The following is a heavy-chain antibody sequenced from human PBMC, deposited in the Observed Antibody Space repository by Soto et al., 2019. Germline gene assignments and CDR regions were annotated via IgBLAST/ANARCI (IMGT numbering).Heavy chain of an antibody. V-gene: IGHV3-21*01. CDR3: ASTRRAGYNYDYYYYGMDV. D-gene: IGHD5-12*01. CDR1: EFTFSNYN. Sequence: GVSQSLSSAAAEFTFSNYNINWGRQVPGKGLEWVSSISSSSSYIYYADSVKGRFTISRDNAKNSLYLQMNSLRAEDTAVYYCASTRRAGYNYDYYYYGMDVWSLGT. CDR2: ISSSSSYI. J-gene: IGHJ6*02.